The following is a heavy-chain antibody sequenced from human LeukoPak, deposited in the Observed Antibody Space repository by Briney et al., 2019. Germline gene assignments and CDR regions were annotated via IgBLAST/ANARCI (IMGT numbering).Heavy chain of an antibody. V-gene: IGHV3-48*03. CDR2: ISSSGNTI. CDR1: GFTFSSYE. J-gene: IGHJ5*02. CDR3: AREGTKPYNWFDP. Sequence: GGSLRLSCAASGFTFSSYEMIWVRQAPGKGLEWVSYISSSGNTIYYAGSVMGRFTISRDNAKNSLYLQMNSLRADDTAVYYCAREGTKPYNWFDPWGQGTLVTVSP. D-gene: IGHD2-8*01.